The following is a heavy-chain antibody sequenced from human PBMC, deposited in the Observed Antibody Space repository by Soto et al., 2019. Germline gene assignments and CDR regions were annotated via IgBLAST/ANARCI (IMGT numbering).Heavy chain of an antibody. CDR1: GSSFSTYD. CDR3: AKDQDVRMVGPFDY. CDR2: IGRGGST. V-gene: IGHV3-23*04. D-gene: IGHD2-15*01. J-gene: IGHJ4*02. Sequence: EVQLVESGGGLVQPGGSLRLSCAASGSSFSTYDMHWVRQAPGKGLEWVSAIGRGGSTNYADSVKGRFTISRDNSKNTLYLQMNSLRAEDTGVYYCAKDQDVRMVGPFDYWGQGTLVTVSS.